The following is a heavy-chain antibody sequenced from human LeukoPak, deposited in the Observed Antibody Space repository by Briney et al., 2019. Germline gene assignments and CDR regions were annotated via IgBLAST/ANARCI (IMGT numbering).Heavy chain of an antibody. J-gene: IGHJ4*02. V-gene: IGHV1-8*01. D-gene: IGHD3-10*01. CDR1: GYTFTSYD. CDR3: ARGGTYLPFGY. CDR2: MNANSGDT. Sequence: GAPVKVSCKASGYTFTSYDINWVRQATGQGLEWMGWMNANSGDTGYAQNFQGRVTMTRNTSISTAYMELSSLRSGDTAIYYCARGGTYLPFGYWGQGTLVTVSS.